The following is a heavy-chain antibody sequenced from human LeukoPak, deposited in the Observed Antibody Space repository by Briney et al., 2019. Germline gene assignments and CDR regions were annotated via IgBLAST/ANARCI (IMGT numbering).Heavy chain of an antibody. D-gene: IGHD3-10*02. Sequence: GGSLRLSCAASGFTFSSYEMNWVRQAPGKGLEWVSYISSSGSTIYYADSVKGRFTISRHNAKNSLYLQMNSLRAEDTAVYYCAELGITKIGGVWGKGTTVTISS. J-gene: IGHJ6*04. V-gene: IGHV3-48*03. CDR1: GFTFSSYE. CDR2: ISSSGSTI. CDR3: AELGITKIGGV.